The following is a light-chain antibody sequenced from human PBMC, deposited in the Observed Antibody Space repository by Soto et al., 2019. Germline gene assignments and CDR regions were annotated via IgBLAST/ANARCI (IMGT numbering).Light chain of an antibody. Sequence: QSVLTQSPSASASLGASVQFTCTLSRGHRSYAIAWHQQQPEKGPRYLMKLNSDGSHNKGDGIPDRFSGSSSGAERYLTISSLQSEDEADYYCQTWDTGSVIFGGGTKLTVL. CDR1: RGHRSYA. V-gene: IGLV4-69*01. CDR3: QTWDTGSVI. J-gene: IGLJ2*01. CDR2: LNSDGSH.